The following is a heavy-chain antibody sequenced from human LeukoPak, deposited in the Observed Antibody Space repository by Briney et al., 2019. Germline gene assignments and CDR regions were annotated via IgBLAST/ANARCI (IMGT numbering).Heavy chain of an antibody. CDR2: IYSGGST. V-gene: IGHV3-53*01. CDR1: GGSFSGYY. J-gene: IGHJ4*02. Sequence: PSETLSLTCAVYGGSFSGYYWSWVRQAPGKGLEWVSVIYSGGSTYYADSVKGRFTISRDNSKNTLYLQMNSLRAEDTAVYYCATLLSSPSHWGQGTLVTVSS. D-gene: IGHD3-10*01. CDR3: ATLLSSPSH.